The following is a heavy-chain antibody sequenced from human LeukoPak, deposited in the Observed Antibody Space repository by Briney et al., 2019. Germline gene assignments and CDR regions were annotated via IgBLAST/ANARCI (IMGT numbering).Heavy chain of an antibody. CDR1: GLIFRSYW. CDR2: INQDGSEK. CDR3: ARERAGRFFDY. J-gene: IGHJ4*02. V-gene: IGHV3-7*01. Sequence: PGESLRLSCAVSGLIFRSYWMSWVRQAPGKGLEWVANINQDGSEKYFVDSVKGRFTISRDNAKNSLHLQMNTLRAEDTAVYYCARERAGRFFDYWGQGTLVTVSS. D-gene: IGHD1-26*01.